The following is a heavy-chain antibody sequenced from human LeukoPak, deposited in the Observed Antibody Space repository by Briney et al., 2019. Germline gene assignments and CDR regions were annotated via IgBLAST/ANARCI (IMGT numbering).Heavy chain of an antibody. V-gene: IGHV3-7*01. CDR3: ARERQGSSWYDGKESFDY. J-gene: IGHJ4*02. Sequence: ARSMKPSCVAYTFTLTNTCTSWDSPLHRKGMEWVATTAQDGREKKYVDSVKGRFSIYRDNDKNSMYLEMSRLRAEDTAGYFCARERQGSSWYDGKESFDYWGQGTLVSVCS. D-gene: IGHD6-13*01. CDR2: TAQDGREK. CDR1: TFTLTNTC.